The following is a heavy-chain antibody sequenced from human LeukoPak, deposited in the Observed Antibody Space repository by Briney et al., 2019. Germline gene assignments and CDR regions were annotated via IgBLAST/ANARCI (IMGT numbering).Heavy chain of an antibody. CDR1: GYTFTGYY. CDR2: INPNSGGT. CDR3: ARARITMVRGVITTGFQH. V-gene: IGHV1-2*02. D-gene: IGHD3-10*01. J-gene: IGHJ1*01. Sequence: GASVTVSFKSSGYTFTGYYMHWVRQAPGQGLEWMGWINPNSGGTNYAQKFQGRVTMTRDTSISTAYMELSRLRSDDTAVYYCARARITMVRGVITTGFQHWGQGTLVTVSS.